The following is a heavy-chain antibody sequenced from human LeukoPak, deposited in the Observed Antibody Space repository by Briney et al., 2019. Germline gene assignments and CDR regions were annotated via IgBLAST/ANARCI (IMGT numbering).Heavy chain of an antibody. J-gene: IGHJ6*02. CDR2: IYYSGST. CDR3: ARGPLKNYDFWSGYSNYYYYGMDV. V-gene: IGHV4-31*03. D-gene: IGHD3-3*01. CDR1: GGSISSGGYY. Sequence: NPSETLSLTCTVSGGSISSGGYYWSWIRQHPGKGLEWIGYIYYSGSTYYNPSLKSRVTISVDTSKNQFSLKLSSVTAADTAVYYCARGPLKNYDFWSGYSNYYYYGMDVWGQGTTVTVSS.